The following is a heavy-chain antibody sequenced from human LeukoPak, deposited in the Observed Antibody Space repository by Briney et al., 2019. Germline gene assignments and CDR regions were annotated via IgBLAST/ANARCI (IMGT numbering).Heavy chain of an antibody. CDR1: GGSISSYY. V-gene: IGHV4-59*01. J-gene: IGHJ6*03. Sequence: PSETLSLTCTVSGGSISSYYWSWIRQAPGKGLEWIGYIYYSGSTNYNPSLKSRVTISVDTSKNQFSLKLSSVTAADTAVYYCARGLLEYQLLADYYYYMDVWGKGTTVTVSS. CDR2: IYYSGST. CDR3: ARGLLEYQLLADYYYYMDV. D-gene: IGHD2-2*01.